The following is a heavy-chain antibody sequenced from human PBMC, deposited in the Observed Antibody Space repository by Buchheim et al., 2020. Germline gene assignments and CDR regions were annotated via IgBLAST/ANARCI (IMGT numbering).Heavy chain of an antibody. Sequence: QVQLVESGGGVVQPGRSLRLSCAGSGIIFSNYAMHWVRQAPGKGLEWVAVTSNDGSNEYYADSVRGRFTISRDISKNTLYLQMSSLRAEDTSVYYCVRSAGVNWHFDLWGRGTL. J-gene: IGHJ2*01. CDR1: GIIFSNYA. V-gene: IGHV3-30*04. D-gene: IGHD4-23*01. CDR3: VRSAGVNWHFDL. CDR2: TSNDGSNE.